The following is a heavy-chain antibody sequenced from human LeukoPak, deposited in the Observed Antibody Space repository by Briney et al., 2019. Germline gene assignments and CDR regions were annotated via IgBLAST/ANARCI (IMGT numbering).Heavy chain of an antibody. D-gene: IGHD2-15*01. J-gene: IGHJ4*02. CDR2: IDPNSGGT. V-gene: IGHV1-2*02. CDR3: ARDKDCSGGSCYSRYFDY. CDR1: GYTFTGYY. Sequence: GASVKVSCKASGYTFTGYYIHWVRQAPGQGLEWMGWIDPNSGGTIYAQKFQGRVTMTRDTSITTAYMELSRLRFDDTALYYCARDKDCSGGSCYSRYFDYWGQGTLVTVSS.